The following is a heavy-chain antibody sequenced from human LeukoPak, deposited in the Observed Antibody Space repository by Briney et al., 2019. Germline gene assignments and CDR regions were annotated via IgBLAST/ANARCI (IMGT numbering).Heavy chain of an antibody. J-gene: IGHJ6*03. Sequence: SETLSLTCTVSGGSISSYYWSWIRQPPGKGLEWIGYIYYSGSTNYNPSLKSRVTISVDTSKNQFSLKLSFVTAADTAVYYCARVRGSGKYYYYYMDVWGKGTTVTISS. CDR3: ARVRGSGKYYYYYMDV. CDR2: IYYSGST. D-gene: IGHD3-10*01. CDR1: GGSISSYY. V-gene: IGHV4-59*01.